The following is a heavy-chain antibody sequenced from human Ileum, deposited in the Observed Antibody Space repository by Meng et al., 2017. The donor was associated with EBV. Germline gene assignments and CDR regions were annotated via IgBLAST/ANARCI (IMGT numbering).Heavy chain of an antibody. CDR3: AKDLTMFVVGLVDY. J-gene: IGHJ4*02. CDR1: GFTFRNYA. V-gene: IGHV3-30*18. CDR2: ISDDGSNK. Sequence: QLQVGESGVGGGQPGRSLRLSCAASGFTFRNYAMHWVRQATGKGLEWVAVISDDGSNKYYADSVKGRFTISRDNSKNTLNLQMNSLRAEDTAIYYCAKDLTMFVVGLVDYWGQGTLVTVSS. D-gene: IGHD3-22*01.